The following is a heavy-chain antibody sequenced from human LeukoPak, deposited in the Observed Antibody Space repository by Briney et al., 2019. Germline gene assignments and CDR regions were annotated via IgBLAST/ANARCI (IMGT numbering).Heavy chain of an antibody. V-gene: IGHV1-18*04. CDR1: GFIFSNFG. Sequence: EASVKVPCKASGFIFSNFGFIWVRQAPGQGFEWLGWISGANGDTNYTRRFQGRFTITPDTSTNTAYMELRSLRSDDTALYYCARRSSDDAFDIWGQGTLVTVSS. J-gene: IGHJ3*02. CDR3: ARRSSDDAFDI. CDR2: ISGANGDT.